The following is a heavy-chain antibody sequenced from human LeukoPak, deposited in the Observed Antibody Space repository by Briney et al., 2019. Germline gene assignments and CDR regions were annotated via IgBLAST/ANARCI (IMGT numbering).Heavy chain of an antibody. D-gene: IGHD6-19*01. Sequence: SETLSLTCAVYGGSFSGYYWSWIRQPPGKGLEWIGEINHSGSTNYNPSLKGRVTISVDTSKNQFSLKLSSVTAADTAVYYCARGLVVAGRYYYYGMDVWGKGTTVTVSS. CDR3: ARGLVVAGRYYYYGMDV. CDR1: GGSFSGYY. J-gene: IGHJ6*04. V-gene: IGHV4-34*01. CDR2: INHSGST.